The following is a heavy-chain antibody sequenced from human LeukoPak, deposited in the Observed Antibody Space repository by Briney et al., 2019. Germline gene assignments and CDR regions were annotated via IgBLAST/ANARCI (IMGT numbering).Heavy chain of an antibody. CDR3: AREVYDYVWGSYRYPFDY. V-gene: IGHV4-39*07. Sequence: SETLSLTCTVSGGSISSSSYYWGWIRQPPGKGLEWIGSIYYSGSTYYNPSLKSRVTISVDTSKNQFSLKLSSVTAADTAVYYCAREVYDYVWGSYRYPFDYWGQGTLVTVSS. J-gene: IGHJ4*02. D-gene: IGHD3-16*02. CDR2: IYYSGST. CDR1: GGSISSSSYY.